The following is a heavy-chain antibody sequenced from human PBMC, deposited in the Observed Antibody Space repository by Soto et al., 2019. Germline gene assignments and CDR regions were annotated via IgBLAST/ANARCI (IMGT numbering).Heavy chain of an antibody. Sequence: QITLKESGPTLVTPTQTLTLTCTFSGFSLSTHGVGVGWIRQPPGKALEWLAVIYWDDDRRYSPSLKTRLTITKDTSKNLVVLTLTNMEPVDTATYYCAHLTLTYGGVIGDDAFDMWGQGTMVTVSS. CDR3: AHLTLTYGGVIGDDAFDM. V-gene: IGHV2-5*02. J-gene: IGHJ3*02. CDR2: IYWDDDR. CDR1: GFSLSTHGVG. D-gene: IGHD3-16*02.